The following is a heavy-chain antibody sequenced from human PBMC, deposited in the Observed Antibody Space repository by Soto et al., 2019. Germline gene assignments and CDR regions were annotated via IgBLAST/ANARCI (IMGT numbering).Heavy chain of an antibody. J-gene: IGHJ4*02. CDR1: GYIFTNYD. Sequence: ASVKVSCKASGYIFTNYDINWVRQATGQGLEYLGWINPNSGNTGYVQKFQGRVTMTRNTSINTAYMELNSLESEDTAVYYCSRDDSDWFFNWGRGTLVTVSS. CDR3: SRDDSDWFFN. CDR2: INPNSGNT. V-gene: IGHV1-8*01. D-gene: IGHD3-9*01.